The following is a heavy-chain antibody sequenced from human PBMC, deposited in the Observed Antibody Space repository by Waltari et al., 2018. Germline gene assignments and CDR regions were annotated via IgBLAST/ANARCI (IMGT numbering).Heavy chain of an antibody. CDR3: ARGPTIAAAGKGDYYYYYMDV. CDR1: GGSFSGYY. V-gene: IGHV4-34*01. CDR2: INHSGST. Sequence: QVQLQQWGAGLLKPSETLSLTCAVYGGSFSGYYWSWIRQPPGKGLEWIGEINHSGSTHSNPSLKSRVTISVDTSKNQFSLKLSSVTAADTAVYYCARGPTIAAAGKGDYYYYYMDVWGKGTTVTISS. J-gene: IGHJ6*03. D-gene: IGHD6-13*01.